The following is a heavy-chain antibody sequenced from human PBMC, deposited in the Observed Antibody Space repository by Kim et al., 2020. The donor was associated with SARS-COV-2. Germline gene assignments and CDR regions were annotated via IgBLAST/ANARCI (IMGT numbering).Heavy chain of an antibody. Sequence: GGSLRLSCAASGFTFSSYGMHWVRQAPGKGLEWVAVIWYDGSNKYYADSVKGRFTISRDNSKNTLYLQMNSLRAEDTAVYYCARDPSAGFGELADAFDIWGQGTMVTVSS. D-gene: IGHD3-10*01. J-gene: IGHJ3*02. CDR1: GFTFSSYG. CDR2: IWYDGSNK. CDR3: ARDPSAGFGELADAFDI. V-gene: IGHV3-33*01.